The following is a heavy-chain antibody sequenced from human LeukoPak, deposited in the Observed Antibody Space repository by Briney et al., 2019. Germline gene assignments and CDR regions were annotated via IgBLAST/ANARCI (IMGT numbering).Heavy chain of an antibody. Sequence: GGSLRLSCAASGFTFGTYDMYWIRQAPGKGLECVSSISRGGAYTYYADSVKGRFTISRDDSRNTLYLQMNSLRVDDTAVYYYATSSSYYFDYWGQGILVTVSS. J-gene: IGHJ4*02. CDR1: GFTFGTYD. CDR3: ATSSSYYFDY. CDR2: ISRGGAYT. V-gene: IGHV3-23*01. D-gene: IGHD2-2*01.